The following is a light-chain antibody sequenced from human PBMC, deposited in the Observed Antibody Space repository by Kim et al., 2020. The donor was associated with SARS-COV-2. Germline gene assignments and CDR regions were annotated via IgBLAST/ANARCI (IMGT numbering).Light chain of an antibody. CDR2: AAS. J-gene: IGKJ2*01. V-gene: IGKV1-39*01. CDR1: QSISSY. Sequence: DIQMTQSPSSLSASLGDRVTITCRASQSISSYLNWYQQKPGKAPKLLIYAASTLQSGVSSRFSGSGSGTDFTLTISSLQPEDFATYYCQQSYNAPRTFGQGTKLEI. CDR3: QQSYNAPRT.